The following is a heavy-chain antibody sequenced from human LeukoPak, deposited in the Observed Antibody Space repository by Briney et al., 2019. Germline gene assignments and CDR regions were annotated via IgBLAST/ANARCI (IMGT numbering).Heavy chain of an antibody. V-gene: IGHV3-74*01. J-gene: IGHJ3*02. CDR1: GFTFSSYW. CDR3: ARDLIYYGSGSYGAFDI. CDR2: INSDGSST. D-gene: IGHD3-10*01. Sequence: GGSLRLSCAASGFTFSSYWMHWVRQAPGKGLVWVSRINSDGSSTSYADSVKGRFTISRDNAKNTLYLQTNSLRAEDTAVYYCARDLIYYGSGSYGAFDIWGQGTMVTVSS.